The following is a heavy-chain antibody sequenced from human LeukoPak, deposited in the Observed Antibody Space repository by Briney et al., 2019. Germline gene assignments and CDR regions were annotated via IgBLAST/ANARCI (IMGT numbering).Heavy chain of an antibody. D-gene: IGHD3-9*01. CDR3: ARSAPTLTYDILTGYLGY. CDR1: GYTFTGYY. CDR2: INPNSGAT. J-gene: IGHJ4*02. V-gene: IGHV1-2*02. Sequence: GASVKVSCKASGYTFTGYYIHWVRQAPGQGLEWMGWINPNSGATNYAQKFQGRVTMTRDTSISTAYMELSRLRSDDTAFYYCARSAPTLTYDILTGYLGYWGQGTLVTVSS.